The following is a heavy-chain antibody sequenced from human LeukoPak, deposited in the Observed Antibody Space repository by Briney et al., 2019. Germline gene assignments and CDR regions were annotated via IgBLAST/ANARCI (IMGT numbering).Heavy chain of an antibody. D-gene: IGHD3-16*01. J-gene: IGHJ3*02. CDR3: AKCAESYGNDAFDM. CDR1: EFTFSSFA. Sequence: GGSLRLSCAASEFTFSSFAMSWVRQAPGKGLEWVSYIRGGGAGALYADSVKGRFTISRDNSKSTMYLQMNSLRVEDTAVYYCAKCAESYGNDAFDMWGPGAMVTVSS. V-gene: IGHV3-23*01. CDR2: IRGGGAGA.